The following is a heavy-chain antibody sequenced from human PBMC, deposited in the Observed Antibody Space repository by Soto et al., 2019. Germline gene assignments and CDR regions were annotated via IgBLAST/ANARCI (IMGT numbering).Heavy chain of an antibody. CDR2: ISSNGGST. V-gene: IGHV3-64D*08. Sequence: GGSLRLSCSASGFTFSSYAMHWVRQAPGKGLEYVSAISSNGGSTYYADSVKGRFTISRDNSKNTLYLQMSSLRAEDTAVYYCVKEMDSSSWFHYYYYGMDVWGQGTTVTVSS. D-gene: IGHD6-13*01. CDR3: VKEMDSSSWFHYYYYGMDV. J-gene: IGHJ6*02. CDR1: GFTFSSYA.